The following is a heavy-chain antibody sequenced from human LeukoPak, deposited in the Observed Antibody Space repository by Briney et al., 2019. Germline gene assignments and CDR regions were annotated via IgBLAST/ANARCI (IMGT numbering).Heavy chain of an antibody. V-gene: IGHV3-53*01. CDR3: ASGEWPQNY. CDR1: WFTVSNNY. Sequence: PGGSLRLSCAASWFTVSNNYMTWVRQVPGKGLEWVSLIYSGGTTFYADSVKGRFTISRDSSKNTLYLQMNSLRAEDTAVYYCASGEWPQNYWGQGTLVTVSS. D-gene: IGHD3-10*01. J-gene: IGHJ4*02. CDR2: IYSGGTT.